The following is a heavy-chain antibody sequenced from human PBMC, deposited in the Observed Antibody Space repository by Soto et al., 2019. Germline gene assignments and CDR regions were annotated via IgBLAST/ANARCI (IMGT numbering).Heavy chain of an antibody. J-gene: IGHJ4*02. CDR2: IGTAGDT. CDR1: GLTFSSYD. D-gene: IGHD2-2*01. Sequence: GGSLRLSCAASGLTFSSYDMHWVRQATGKGLEWVSAIGTAGDTYYPGSVKGRFTISRENAKNSLYLQMNSLRAGDTAVYYCARVVRYCSSTSCYAHFDYWGQGTLVTVSS. V-gene: IGHV3-13*01. CDR3: ARVVRYCSSTSCYAHFDY.